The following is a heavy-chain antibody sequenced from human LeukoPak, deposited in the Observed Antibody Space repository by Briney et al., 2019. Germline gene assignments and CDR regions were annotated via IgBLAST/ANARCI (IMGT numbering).Heavy chain of an antibody. Sequence: GGSLRLSCTASGFTFDDYAMHWVRHAPGKGLEWVSGTSWNSGSIDYAGSVRGRFTISRDNANNSLFLHMSSLSAEDTALYYCAKGTGKYWTYFDNWGQGTLVTVSS. CDR3: AKGTGKYWTYFDN. CDR1: GFTFDDYA. J-gene: IGHJ4*02. V-gene: IGHV3-9*01. CDR2: TSWNSGSI. D-gene: IGHD1-1*01.